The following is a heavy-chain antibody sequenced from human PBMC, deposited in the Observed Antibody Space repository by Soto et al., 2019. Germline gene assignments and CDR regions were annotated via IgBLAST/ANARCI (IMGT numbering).Heavy chain of an antibody. J-gene: IGHJ5*02. CDR2: ISTTGSIT. CDR1: GFTFSNYA. V-gene: IGHV3-21*01. D-gene: IGHD3-10*01. Sequence: GGSLRLSCAASGFTFSNYAMTWLRQVPGKGLEWVSGISTTGSITYYADSVKGRFTISRGNAKNSLYLQMNSLRAEDTAVYYCAREHLLSNWFDPWGQGTLVTVSS. CDR3: AREHLLSNWFDP.